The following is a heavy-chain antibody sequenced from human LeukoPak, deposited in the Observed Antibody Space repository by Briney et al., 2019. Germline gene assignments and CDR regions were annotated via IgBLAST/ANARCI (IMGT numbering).Heavy chain of an antibody. Sequence: ASVKVSCKASNYTFISYSITWVRQAPGQGLEWMGWISTYNGRTNYAPNFQDRVTMTSDRSTSTAYMELRSLRSDDTAVYYCARLNSTHLFDTIYHQLDYWGQGALVTVSS. J-gene: IGHJ4*02. CDR1: NYTFISYS. V-gene: IGHV1-18*01. D-gene: IGHD2/OR15-2a*01. CDR3: ARLNSTHLFDTIYHQLDY. CDR2: ISTYNGRT.